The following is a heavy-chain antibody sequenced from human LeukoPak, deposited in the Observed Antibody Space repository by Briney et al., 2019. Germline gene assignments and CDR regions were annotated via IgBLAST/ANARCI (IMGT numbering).Heavy chain of an antibody. J-gene: IGHJ4*02. V-gene: IGHV3-21*01. CDR1: GFTFSSYS. Sequence: GGSLRLSCAASGFTFSSYSMNWVRQAPGKGLEWVSSIISSSSYIYYADSVKGRFTISRDNAKNSLYLQMNSLRAEDTAVYYCARDLGYWGQGTLVTVSS. CDR3: ARDLGY. CDR2: IISSSSYI.